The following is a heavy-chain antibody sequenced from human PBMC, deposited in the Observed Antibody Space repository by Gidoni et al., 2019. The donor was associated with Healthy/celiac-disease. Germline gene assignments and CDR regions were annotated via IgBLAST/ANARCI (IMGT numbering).Heavy chain of an antibody. Sequence: EVQLVESGGGLVQPGGSLRLSCAASGFTFSSYWMHWVRQAPGKGLVWVSRINSDGSSTSYADSVKGRFTISRDNAKNTLYLQMNSLRAEDTAVYYCARDSGSGYYQVYYYYGMDVWGQGTTVTVSS. J-gene: IGHJ6*02. CDR3: ARDSGSGYYQVYYYYGMDV. D-gene: IGHD3-22*01. CDR2: INSDGSST. V-gene: IGHV3-74*01. CDR1: GFTFSSYW.